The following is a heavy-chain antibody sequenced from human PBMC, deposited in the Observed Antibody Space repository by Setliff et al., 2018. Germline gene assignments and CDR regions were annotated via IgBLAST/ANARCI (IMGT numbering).Heavy chain of an antibody. V-gene: IGHV3-21*01. CDR1: GFTFSSYS. J-gene: IGHJ6*02. CDR2: ISSSSSYI. D-gene: IGHD5-18*01. CDR3: ARDKHSYGYLASYYYYGMDV. Sequence: PGGSLRLSCAASGFTFSSYSMNWVRQAPGKGLEWVSSISSSSSYIYYADSVKGRFTISRDNAKNSLYLQMNSLRAEDTAVYYCARDKHSYGYLASYYYYGMDVWGQGTTVTVSS.